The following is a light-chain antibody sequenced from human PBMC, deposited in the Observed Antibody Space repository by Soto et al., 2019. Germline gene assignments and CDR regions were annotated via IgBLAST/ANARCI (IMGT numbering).Light chain of an antibody. J-gene: IGKJ1*01. CDR3: QNYNRAPWT. CDR1: EAISNY. V-gene: IGKV1-27*01. Sequence: DIPMTQSPSSLSASVGDRVTITCRASEAISNYLAWFQQRPGKVPKLLIYGASTLRSGVPPRFSASGSGTDFTLTISSLQAEDVATYYCQNYNRAPWTFGQGTKVESK. CDR2: GAS.